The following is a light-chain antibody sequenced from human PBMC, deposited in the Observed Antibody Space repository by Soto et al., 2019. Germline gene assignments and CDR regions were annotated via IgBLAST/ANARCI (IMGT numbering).Light chain of an antibody. V-gene: IGLV2-11*01. J-gene: IGLJ1*01. CDR2: DVS. Sequence: QSVLTQPRSVSGSPGQSVTIPCTGTSSDVGGYNYVSWYQRHAGKGPKLIIYDVSERPSGVPDRFSASKSGNTASLTISGLQAEDEADYYCISYTGSSTSYVFGSGTKVTVL. CDR3: ISYTGSSTSYV. CDR1: SSDVGGYNY.